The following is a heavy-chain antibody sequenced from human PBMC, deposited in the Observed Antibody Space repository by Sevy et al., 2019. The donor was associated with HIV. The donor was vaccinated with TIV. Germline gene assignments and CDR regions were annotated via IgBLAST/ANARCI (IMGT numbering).Heavy chain of an antibody. CDR1: GFTFSSYG. J-gene: IGHJ6*02. CDR3: AKDRATAVAGNYYYGTDV. Sequence: GGSLRLSCAASGFTFSSYGMHWVRQAPGKGLEWVAVISYDGSNKYYADSVKGRFTISRDNSKNTLYLQMNSLRAEDTAVYYCAKDRATAVAGNYYYGTDVWGQGTTVTVS. V-gene: IGHV3-30*18. D-gene: IGHD6-19*01. CDR2: ISYDGSNK.